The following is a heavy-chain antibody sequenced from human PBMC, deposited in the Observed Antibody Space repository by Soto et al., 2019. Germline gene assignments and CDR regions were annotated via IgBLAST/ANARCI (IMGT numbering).Heavy chain of an antibody. CDR2: ISAYNVNT. J-gene: IGHJ5*02. CDR1: GYTFTSYV. V-gene: IGHV1-18*01. Sequence: QVPLVQSGAEVKKPGASVKVSCKPSGYTFTSYVITWVRQAPGQGLEWMGWISAYNVNTNYAQKLQGRVTMTTDTSTSTAYMEMRSLRSDDTGVYYCARAGVGDAGGGMGFGTYNWCDPWGQGTLVTVSS. CDR3: ARAGVGDAGGGMGFGTYNWCDP. D-gene: IGHD3-10*01.